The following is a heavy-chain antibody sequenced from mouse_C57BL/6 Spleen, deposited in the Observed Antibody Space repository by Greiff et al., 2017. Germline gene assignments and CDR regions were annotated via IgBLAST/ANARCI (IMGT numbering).Heavy chain of an antibody. J-gene: IGHJ2*01. Sequence: EVQLVESGPGLVKPSQSLSLTCSVTGYSITSGYYWNWIRQFPGNKLEWMGYISYDGSNNYNPSLKNRISITRDTSKNQFFLKLNSVTTEDTATYYCATDSSGYDYFDYWGQGTTLTVSS. CDR3: ATDSSGYDYFDY. D-gene: IGHD3-2*02. CDR1: GYSITSGYY. CDR2: ISYDGSN. V-gene: IGHV3-6*01.